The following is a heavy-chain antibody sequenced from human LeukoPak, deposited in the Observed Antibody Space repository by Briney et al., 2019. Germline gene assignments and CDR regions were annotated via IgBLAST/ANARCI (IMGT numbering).Heavy chain of an antibody. CDR1: GGSFSGYY. CDR2: INHSGST. D-gene: IGHD3-9*01. CDR3: ARGAHYYDILTGYPRPQYYFDY. J-gene: IGHJ4*02. V-gene: IGHV4-34*01. Sequence: SETLSLTCAVYGGSFSGYYWSCIRQPPGKGLEWFGEINHSGSTNYNPSLRSRVTISVDTSKNQFSLKLSSATAADTAVYYCARGAHYYDILTGYPRPQYYFDYWGQGTLVTVSS.